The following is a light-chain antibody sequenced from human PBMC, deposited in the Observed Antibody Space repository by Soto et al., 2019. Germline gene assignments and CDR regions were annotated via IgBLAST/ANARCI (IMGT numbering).Light chain of an antibody. Sequence: QSVLTQPPSVSAAPGQKVTISCSGSSSNIGNNYVSWYQQLPGTAPKLLIYDNNKRPSGIPDRFSVSKSGTSATLGITGLQTGDYADYYCGTWDSSLSADVFGTGTKLTVL. CDR2: DNN. CDR3: GTWDSSLSADV. CDR1: SSNIGNNY. J-gene: IGLJ1*01. V-gene: IGLV1-51*01.